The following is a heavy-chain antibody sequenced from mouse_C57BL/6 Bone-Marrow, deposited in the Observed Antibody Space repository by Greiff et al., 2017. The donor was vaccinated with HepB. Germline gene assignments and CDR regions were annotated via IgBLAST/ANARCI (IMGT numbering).Heavy chain of an antibody. CDR1: GYSITSGYY. Sequence: EVKLVESGPGLVKPSQSLSLTCSVTGYSITSGYYWNWIRQFPGNKLEWMGYISYDGSNNYNPSLKNRISITRDTSKNQFFLKLNSVTTEDTATYYCARVPYYGFAYWGQGTLVTVSA. V-gene: IGHV3-6*01. CDR3: ARVPYYGFAY. CDR2: ISYDGSN. D-gene: IGHD2-10*01. J-gene: IGHJ3*01.